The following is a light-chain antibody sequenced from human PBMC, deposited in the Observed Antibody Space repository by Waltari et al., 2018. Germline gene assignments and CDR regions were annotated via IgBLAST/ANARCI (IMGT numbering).Light chain of an antibody. V-gene: IGKV3-15*01. CDR1: QSISTN. Sequence: MTQSPSSLSASVGDRVTITCRASQSISTNLAWYQQKPGQAPRLLIYGASTRATGIPARFSGSGSGTEFTLSISSLQSEDFAIYYCQQYNNWPRTFGQGTKVEIK. J-gene: IGKJ1*01. CDR2: GAS. CDR3: QQYNNWPRT.